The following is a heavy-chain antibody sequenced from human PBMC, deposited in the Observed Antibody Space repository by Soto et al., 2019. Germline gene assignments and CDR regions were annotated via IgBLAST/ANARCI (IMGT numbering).Heavy chain of an antibody. D-gene: IGHD3-9*01. CDR3: AYDVLTGYYNAKYSFDI. V-gene: IGHV3-49*03. CDR1: GFTFGDYA. CDR2: IRRKAYGGTT. Sequence: GGSLRLSCAGSGFTFGDYAMSWFRQAPGKGLQWLGFIRRKAYGGTTEYAASVKDRFTISRDDSKSIAYLQMNSLKSDDTAVYYCAYDVLTGYYNAKYSFDIWGQGTMVTVSS. J-gene: IGHJ3*02.